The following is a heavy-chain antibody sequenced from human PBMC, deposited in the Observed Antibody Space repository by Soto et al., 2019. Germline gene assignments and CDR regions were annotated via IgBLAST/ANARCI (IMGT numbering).Heavy chain of an antibody. Sequence: SVKVSCKASGVTFNRQDMRWVRQAPGQGLEWMGGIIPMFGTPHYAEKFQDRVTITADESTGTAYLELSSLTSEDTAVYYCAREVDTDVGGLGFYDAFDIRGPGTKVTVSS. J-gene: IGHJ3*02. CDR2: IIPMFGTP. CDR3: AREVDTDVGGLGFYDAFDI. V-gene: IGHV1-69*13. CDR1: GVTFNRQD. D-gene: IGHD5-18*01.